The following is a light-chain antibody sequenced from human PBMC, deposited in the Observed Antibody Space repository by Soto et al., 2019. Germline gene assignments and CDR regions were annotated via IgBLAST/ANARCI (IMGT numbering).Light chain of an antibody. CDR3: QQDNRWPLT. CDR2: GVS. CDR1: ESVSNSF. V-gene: IGKV3-20*01. Sequence: ESVLTQSPGTLSLSPGERATLSCRASESVSNSFFAWYQQKPGQAPRLLIYGVSSRATGIPDRISGSGSGTEFTLTISSLQSEDFAVYYCQQDNRWPLTFGGGTKVDFK. J-gene: IGKJ4*01.